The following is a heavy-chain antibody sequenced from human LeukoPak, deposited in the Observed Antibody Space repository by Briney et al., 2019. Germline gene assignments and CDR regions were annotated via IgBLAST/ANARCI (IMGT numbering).Heavy chain of an antibody. CDR2: IWYDGSNK. J-gene: IGHJ6*02. CDR3: IRELYNYGMDV. CDR1: GFTFSSYG. V-gene: IGHV3-33*08. Sequence: GGSLRLSCAASGFTFSSYGMHWVRQAPGKGLEWVAVIWYDGSNKYYADSVKGQFTISRDNSKNTLYLQMNDLRAEDTAVYYCIRELYNYGMDVWGQGTTVTVSS.